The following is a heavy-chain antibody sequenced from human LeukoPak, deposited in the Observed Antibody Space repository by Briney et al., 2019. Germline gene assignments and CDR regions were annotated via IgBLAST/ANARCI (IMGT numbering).Heavy chain of an antibody. J-gene: IGHJ4*02. CDR2: MNPNSGNT. Sequence: ASVKVSCKASAGTFSSYAISWVRQAPGQGLEWMGWMNPNSGNTGYAQKFQGRVTMTRNTSISTAYMELSSLRSEDTAVYYCARAYYSGSYWTSSSQQLDYWGQGTLVTVSS. D-gene: IGHD1-26*01. CDR3: ARAYYSGSYWTSSSQQLDY. V-gene: IGHV1-8*02. CDR1: AGTFSSYA.